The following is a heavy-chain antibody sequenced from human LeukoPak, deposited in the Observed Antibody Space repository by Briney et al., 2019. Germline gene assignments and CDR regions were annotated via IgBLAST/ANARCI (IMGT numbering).Heavy chain of an antibody. Sequence: GGSLRLSCAASGFTSTSCAMSWVRQAPGKGLEWVSTISGGGATTYYADSVKGRFTISRDNSKNTLYLQMNSLRAEDTAVYYCAKDQKLRGYSYGSDYWGQGTLVTVSS. D-gene: IGHD5-18*01. CDR3: AKDQKLRGYSYGSDY. CDR1: GFTSTSCA. J-gene: IGHJ4*02. CDR2: ISGGGATT. V-gene: IGHV3-23*01.